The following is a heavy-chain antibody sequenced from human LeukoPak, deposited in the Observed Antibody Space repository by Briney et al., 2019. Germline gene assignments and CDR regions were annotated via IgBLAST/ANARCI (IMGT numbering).Heavy chain of an antibody. CDR3: ASGSYHYYYYGMDV. D-gene: IGHD1-26*01. V-gene: IGHV1-69*04. CDR1: GGTFSSYA. Sequence: ASVKVSCKASGGTFSSYAISWVRQAPGQGLEWMGRIIPILGIANYAQKFQGRVTMTRDTSTSTVYMELSSLRSEDTAVYYCASGSYHYYYYGMDVWGQGTTVTVSS. J-gene: IGHJ6*02. CDR2: IIPILGIA.